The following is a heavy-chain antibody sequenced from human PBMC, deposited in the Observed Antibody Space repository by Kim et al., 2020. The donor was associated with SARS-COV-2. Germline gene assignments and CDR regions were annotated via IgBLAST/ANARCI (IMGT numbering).Heavy chain of an antibody. V-gene: IGHV7-4-1*02. D-gene: IGHD6-13*01. Sequence: ASVKVSCKASGYTFTSYAMNWVRQAPGQGLEWMGWINTNTGNPTYAQGFTGRFVFSLDTSVSTAYLQISSLKAEDTAVYYCARVGYSSSWHTDNWFDPWGQGTLVTVSS. J-gene: IGHJ5*02. CDR3: ARVGYSSSWHTDNWFDP. CDR2: INTNTGNP. CDR1: GYTFTSYA.